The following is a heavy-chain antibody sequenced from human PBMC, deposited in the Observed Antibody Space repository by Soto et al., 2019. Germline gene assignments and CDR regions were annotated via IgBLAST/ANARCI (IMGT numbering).Heavy chain of an antibody. CDR3: AKGSEFSNSYTLDFDF. D-gene: IGHD6-6*01. CDR1: GFSFSRYV. CDR2: ISGNGGST. Sequence: GGSLRLSCAASGFSFSRYVMSWVRQAPGRGLEWVSIISGNGGSTYYAASVKGRFTISRDNTKNTLYLQMDSLTAEDTAVYYCAKGSEFSNSYTLDFDFWGQGALVTVSS. J-gene: IGHJ4*02. V-gene: IGHV3-23*01.